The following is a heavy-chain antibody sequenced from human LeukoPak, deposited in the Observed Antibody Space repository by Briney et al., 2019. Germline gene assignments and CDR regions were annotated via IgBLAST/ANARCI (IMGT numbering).Heavy chain of an antibody. D-gene: IGHD4-17*01. V-gene: IGHV4-34*01. J-gene: IGHJ4*02. CDR2: INHSGST. Sequence: PSETPSLTCAVYGGSFSGYYWSWIRQPPGKGLEWIGEINHSGSTNYNPSLKSRVTISVDTSKNQFSLKLSSVTAADTAVYYCARIVYRTTVDYWGQGTLVTVSS. CDR3: ARIVYRTTVDY. CDR1: GGSFSGYY.